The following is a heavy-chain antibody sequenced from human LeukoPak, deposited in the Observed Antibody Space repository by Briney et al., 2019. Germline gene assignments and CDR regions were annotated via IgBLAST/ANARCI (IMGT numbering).Heavy chain of an antibody. CDR3: ARGVEPLAANTLAY. CDR2: IKQDGSEK. CDR1: GFIFSSYW. D-gene: IGHD1-14*01. J-gene: IGHJ4*02. Sequence: PGGSLRLSCAASGFIFSSYWMSWVRQAPGKGLQWVANIKQDGSEKYYVDSVKGRFTISRDNSKNTLYLEMNSLSPDDTAVYYCARGVEPLAANTLAYWGQGTLVTVSS. V-gene: IGHV3-7*03.